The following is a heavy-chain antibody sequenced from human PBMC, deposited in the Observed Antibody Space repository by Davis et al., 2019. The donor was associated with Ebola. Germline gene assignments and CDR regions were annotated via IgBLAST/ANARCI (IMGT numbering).Heavy chain of an antibody. CDR2: VTSSGGST. D-gene: IGHD6-19*01. CDR1: GFTFGSYA. CDR3: AKGGSGWPSDYSYGLDV. V-gene: IGHV3-23*01. Sequence: PGGSLRLSCAASGFTFGSYAMTWARQVPGKGLEWVSAVTSSGGSTYYANSVKGRFTISRDNSKNTLFLQLNSLGVEDTAVYYCAKGGSGWPSDYSYGLDVWGKGTTVTVSS. J-gene: IGHJ6*04.